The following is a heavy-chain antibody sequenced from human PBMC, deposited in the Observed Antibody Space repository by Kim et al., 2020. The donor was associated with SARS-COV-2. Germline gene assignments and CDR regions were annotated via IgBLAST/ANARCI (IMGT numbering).Heavy chain of an antibody. V-gene: IGHV4-30-4*01. CDR3: ARERAGYCSGGSCFTATHDAFDI. D-gene: IGHD2-15*01. Sequence: SETLSLTCTVSGGSISSGDYYWSWIRQPPGKGLEWIGYIYYSGSTYYNPSLKSRVTISVDTSKNQFSLKLSSVTAADTAVYYCARERAGYCSGGSCFTATHDAFDIWGQGTMVTVSS. CDR2: IYYSGST. CDR1: GGSISSGDYY. J-gene: IGHJ3*02.